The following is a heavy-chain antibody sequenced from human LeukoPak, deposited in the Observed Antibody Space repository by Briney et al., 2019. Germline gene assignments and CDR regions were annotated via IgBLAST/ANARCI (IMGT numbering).Heavy chain of an antibody. CDR2: IRNKANSYTT. CDR1: GFTFSDHY. Sequence: GGSLRLSCAASGFTFSDHYMDWVRQAPGKGLEWVGRIRNKANSYTTEYAASVKGRFTISRDDSKNSVYLQMNSLKTEDTAVSYCARSSSSWYPLFDYWGQGTLVTVSS. CDR3: ARSSSSWYPLFDY. J-gene: IGHJ4*02. D-gene: IGHD6-13*01. V-gene: IGHV3-72*01.